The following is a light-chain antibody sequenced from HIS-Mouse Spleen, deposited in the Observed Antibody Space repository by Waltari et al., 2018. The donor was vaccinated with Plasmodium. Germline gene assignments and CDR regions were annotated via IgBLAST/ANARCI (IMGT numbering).Light chain of an antibody. CDR3: YSTDSSGNHRV. J-gene: IGLJ3*02. CDR2: EDS. CDR1: ALPKKY. V-gene: IGLV3-10*01. Sequence: SYELTQPPSVSVSPGQTARITCSGDALPKKYAYWYQQKSGQAPELVIYEDSKRPSGITERFSGSSSGTMATLTISGAQVEDEADYYCYSTDSSGNHRVFGGGTKLTVL.